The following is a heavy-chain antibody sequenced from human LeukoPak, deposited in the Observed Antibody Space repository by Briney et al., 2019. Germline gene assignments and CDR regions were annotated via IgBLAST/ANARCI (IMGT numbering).Heavy chain of an antibody. V-gene: IGHV3-30*02. CDR1: GFHFGSYG. J-gene: IGHJ4*02. CDR2: IRYHGSDR. CDR3: VKEHSTTWFVFDF. D-gene: IGHD3-10*01. Sequence: PGGSLRLSCAASGFHFGSYGMHWVRQAPGKGLQWVAFIRYHGSDRYHADSVKGRFTISRDNSESTLFLQMSSLRVDDTAVYYCVKEHSTTWFVFDFWGQGTLVTVSS.